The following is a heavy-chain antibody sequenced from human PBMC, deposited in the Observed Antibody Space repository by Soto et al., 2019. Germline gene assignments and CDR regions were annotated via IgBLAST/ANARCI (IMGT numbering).Heavy chain of an antibody. V-gene: IGHV4-59*01. J-gene: IGHJ4*02. CDR1: GGSISSYY. Sequence: QVQLQESGPGLVKPSETLSLTCTVSGGSISSYYWSCIRQPPGKGLEWIGYIYYSGSTNYNPSLKSRVTISEDTSKNQFPLKLSSVTAADPAGFYCARGSYGSGYWGQGTLVTVS. D-gene: IGHD5-18*01. CDR2: IYYSGST. CDR3: ARGSYGSGY.